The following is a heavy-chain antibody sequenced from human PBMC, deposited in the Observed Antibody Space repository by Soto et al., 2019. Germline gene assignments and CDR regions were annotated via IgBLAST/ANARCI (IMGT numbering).Heavy chain of an antibody. V-gene: IGHV4-34*01. CDR2: INHSGST. J-gene: IGHJ4*02. Sequence: SSETLSLTCAVYGGSFSGYYWSWIRQPPGKGLEWIGEINHSGSTNYNPSLKSRVTISVDTSKNRFSLKLSSVTAADTAVYYCARGFYCSSTSCLEGYFDYWGQGTLVTVSS. CDR3: ARGFYCSSTSCLEGYFDY. D-gene: IGHD2-2*01. CDR1: GGSFSGYY.